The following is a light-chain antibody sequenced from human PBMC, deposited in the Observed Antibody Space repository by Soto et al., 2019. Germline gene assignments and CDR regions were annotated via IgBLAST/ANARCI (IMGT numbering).Light chain of an antibody. CDR2: DVN. J-gene: IGLJ1*01. Sequence: QSVLTQPASVSGSPGQSITISCTGTSSDVGGYNFVSWYQQHPGKAPKLMIYDVNNRPSGVSNRFSGSKSGNTASLTISGLQAEDEADYYCSSYTSSSTYVFGTGTKVNVL. CDR3: SSYTSSSTYV. CDR1: SSDVGGYNF. V-gene: IGLV2-14*03.